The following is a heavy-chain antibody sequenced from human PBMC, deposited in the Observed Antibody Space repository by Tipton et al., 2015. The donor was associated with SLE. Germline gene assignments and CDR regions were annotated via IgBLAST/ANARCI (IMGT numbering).Heavy chain of an antibody. CDR3: VQGQLVGLAVATDAFDI. V-gene: IGHV4-30-2*01. J-gene: IGHJ3*02. Sequence: TLSLTCAVSGGSISSGGYSWSWIRQPPGKGLEWIGYIYHSGSTYYNPSLKSRVTISVDTSKNQFSLKLSSVTAADTAVYYCVQGQLVGLAVATDAFDIWGQGTMVTVSS. CDR1: GGSISSGGYS. CDR2: IYHSGST. D-gene: IGHD6-19*01.